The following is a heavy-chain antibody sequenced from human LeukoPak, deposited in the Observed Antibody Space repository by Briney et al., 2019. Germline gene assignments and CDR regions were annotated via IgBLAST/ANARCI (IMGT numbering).Heavy chain of an antibody. V-gene: IGHV4-30-2*01. J-gene: IGHJ3*02. D-gene: IGHD3-10*01. Sequence: SQTLSLTCAVSGGSISSGGYSWSWIRQPPGKVLEWIGYIYHSGSTYYNPSLKSRVTISVDRSKNQFSLKLSSVTAADTAVYYCARLTTMVRGVITEAFGIWGQGTMVTVSS. CDR3: ARLTTMVRGVITEAFGI. CDR2: IYHSGST. CDR1: GGSISSGGYS.